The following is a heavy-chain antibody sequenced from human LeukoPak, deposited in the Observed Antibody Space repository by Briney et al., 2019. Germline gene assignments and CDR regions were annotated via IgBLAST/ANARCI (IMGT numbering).Heavy chain of an antibody. J-gene: IGHJ4*02. D-gene: IGHD6-19*01. CDR2: IHTSGST. V-gene: IGHV4-4*07. CDR1: GGSITSYY. Sequence: TSETLSLTCTVSGGSITSYYWTYIRQPAGKGLEWIGRIHTSGSTNYNPSLKSRVTMSVDTSKNQFSLNLSSVTAADTAIYYCVRGVSSGFDSWGQGTLVTVPS. CDR3: VRGVSSGFDS.